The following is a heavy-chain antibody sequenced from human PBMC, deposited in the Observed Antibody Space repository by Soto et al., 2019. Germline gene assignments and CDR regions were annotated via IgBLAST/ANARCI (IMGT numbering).Heavy chain of an antibody. V-gene: IGHV4-31*03. J-gene: IGHJ4*02. CDR2: IYYSGST. CDR3: ARTSQSRRIWWKFDY. D-gene: IGHD2-8*02. CDR1: GDSIRNGDYY. Sequence: QVQLQESGPGLVKPSQTLSLTCTVSGDSIRNGDYYWTWIRQHPGKGLEWIGYIYYSGSTYYNPSLKSRVTISVETSKNQFSLKLSSVTAADTAVYFCARTSQSRRIWWKFDYWGQGTLVTVSS.